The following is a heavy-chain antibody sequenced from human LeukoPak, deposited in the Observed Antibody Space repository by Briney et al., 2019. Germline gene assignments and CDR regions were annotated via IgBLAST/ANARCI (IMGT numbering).Heavy chain of an antibody. CDR3: ARRFDS. V-gene: IGHV3-48*02. J-gene: IGHJ4*02. Sequence: GGSLRLSCAASGFTFSNYNMNWVRPAPGKGLEWVSHITSSSTIYYADSVKGRFTISRDNAKNSLYLQMNSLRDEDTAVYYCARRFDSWGQGTLVTVSS. CDR2: ITSSSTI. CDR1: GFTFSNYN.